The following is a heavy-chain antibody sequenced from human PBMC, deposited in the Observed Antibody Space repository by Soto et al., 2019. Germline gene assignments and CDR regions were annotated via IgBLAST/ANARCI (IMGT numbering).Heavy chain of an antibody. CDR2: TYYRSKWYN. J-gene: IGHJ5*02. V-gene: IGHV6-1*01. D-gene: IGHD3-22*01. Sequence: SQTLSLTCAISGDSVSSNSAAWNWIRQSPSRGLEWLGRTYYRSKWYNYYAVSVKSRITINPDTSKNQFSLQLNSVTPEDTAVYYCARVLYYYDSSGYWGWFDPWGQGTLVTVSS. CDR1: GDSVSSNSAA. CDR3: ARVLYYYDSSGYWGWFDP.